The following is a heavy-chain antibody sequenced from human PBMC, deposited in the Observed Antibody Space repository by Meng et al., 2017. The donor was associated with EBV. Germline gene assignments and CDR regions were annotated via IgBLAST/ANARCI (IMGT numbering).Heavy chain of an antibody. D-gene: IGHD6-19*01. V-gene: IGHV1-2*06. J-gene: IGHJ4*02. CDR1: GDALPGDY. Sequence: QLLQSVSWGEVSVDSVKFFFNVSGDALPGDYMTWVRDAPGQGLQGMGRIYPNRGGTNYAQKVQGRVTMTRYTASSTAYMEVSRLRSDDTAVYYCARVGIAVAGTGDYWGQGTLVTVSS. CDR3: ARVGIAVAGTGDY. CDR2: IYPNRGGT.